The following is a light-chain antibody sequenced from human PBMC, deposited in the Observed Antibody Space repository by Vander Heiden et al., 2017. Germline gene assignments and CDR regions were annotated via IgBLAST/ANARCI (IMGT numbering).Light chain of an antibody. J-gene: IGLJ2*01. CDR2: DVS. Sequence: QSALTQPASLSVPPGQSTPFSCTGTSSDVGGYHYVPWDQQHPGKAPKLMIYDVSNRPSGVSNRFSGSKSGNTASLTISGLQAEDEADYYCSSYTSSSTRVFGGGTKLTVL. CDR3: SSYTSSSTRV. CDR1: SSDVGGYHY. V-gene: IGLV2-14*03.